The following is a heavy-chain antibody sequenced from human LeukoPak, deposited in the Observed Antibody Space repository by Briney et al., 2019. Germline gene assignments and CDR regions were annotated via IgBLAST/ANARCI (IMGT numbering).Heavy chain of an antibody. CDR2: IYYSGST. CDR3: ARNYGSGSWFDP. CDR1: GGSISSYY. Sequence: SETLSLTCTVSGGSISSYYWSWIRQPPGKGLEWIGYIYYSGSTNHNPSLKSRVTISVDTSKNQFSLKLSSVTAADTAVYYCARNYGSGSWFDPWGQGTLVTVSS. D-gene: IGHD3-10*01. V-gene: IGHV4-59*12. J-gene: IGHJ5*02.